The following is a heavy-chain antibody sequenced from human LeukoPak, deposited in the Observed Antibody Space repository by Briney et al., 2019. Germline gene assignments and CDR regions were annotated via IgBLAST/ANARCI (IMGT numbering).Heavy chain of an antibody. V-gene: IGHV3-66*02. J-gene: IGHJ4*02. CDR3: ARLYSSSSSYYFDY. CDR2: IYSGGST. D-gene: IGHD6-6*01. CDR1: GFTVSSNY. Sequence: GGSLRLSCAASGFTVSSNYMSWVRQAPGKGLEWVSVIYSGGSTYYADSVKGRFTISRDNSKNTLYLQMNSLRAEDTAVYYCARLYSSSSSYYFDYWGQGTLVTVSS.